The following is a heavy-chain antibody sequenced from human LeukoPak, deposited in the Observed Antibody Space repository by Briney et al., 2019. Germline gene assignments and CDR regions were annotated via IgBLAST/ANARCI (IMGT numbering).Heavy chain of an antibody. J-gene: IGHJ4*02. D-gene: IGHD3-10*01. CDR3: ARHPPYFGSGHYFDY. V-gene: IGHV5-51*01. CDR2: IYPGDSDT. CDR1: GYSFTNYW. Sequence: GESLKISCKGSGYSFTNYWIGWVRQMPGKGLEWMGIIYPGDSDTRYSPSFQGQVTISADKSISTAYLQWSSLKASDTAIYYCARHPPYFGSGHYFDYWGQGTPVTVSS.